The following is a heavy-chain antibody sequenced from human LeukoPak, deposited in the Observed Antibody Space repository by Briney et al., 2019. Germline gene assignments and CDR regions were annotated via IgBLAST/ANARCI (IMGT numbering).Heavy chain of an antibody. Sequence: GGSLRLSCAASGFTFSSYSMSWIRQAPGKGLEWVSYISSSGSTIYYADSVKGRFTISRDNAKNSLYLQMNSLRAEDTAVYYCAREGDDFWSGYRLYFDCWGQGTLVTVSS. CDR1: GFTFSSYS. J-gene: IGHJ4*02. V-gene: IGHV3-48*04. CDR3: AREGDDFWSGYRLYFDC. D-gene: IGHD3-3*01. CDR2: ISSSGSTI.